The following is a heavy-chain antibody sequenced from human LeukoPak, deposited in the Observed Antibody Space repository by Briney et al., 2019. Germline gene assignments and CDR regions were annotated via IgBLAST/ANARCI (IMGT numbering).Heavy chain of an antibody. Sequence: GGSLRLSCAASGFTFSSYWMSWVRQAPGKGLEWVANIKQDGSEKYYVDSVKGRFTISRDNAKNSLYLQMNSLRAEDTAVYYCAREGRGHNYGSLWDWGQGTLVTVSS. CDR1: GFTFSSYW. D-gene: IGHD5-18*01. CDR2: IKQDGSEK. J-gene: IGHJ4*02. V-gene: IGHV3-7*01. CDR3: AREGRGHNYGSLWD.